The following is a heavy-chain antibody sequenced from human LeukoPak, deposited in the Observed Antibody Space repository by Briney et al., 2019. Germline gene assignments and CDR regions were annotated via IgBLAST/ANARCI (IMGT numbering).Heavy chain of an antibody. Sequence: GGSLRLSCPASGFTFSSCWMSWVRQAPGKGLEWVANIKQDGSEKYYVDSVKGRFTISRDNAKNSLFLQMNSLRAEDTAVYYCARGPTFYFDSSGFPHHAFDIWGQGTMVTVSS. CDR1: GFTFSSCW. CDR3: ARGPTFYFDSSGFPHHAFDI. V-gene: IGHV3-7*05. CDR2: IKQDGSEK. D-gene: IGHD3-22*01. J-gene: IGHJ3*02.